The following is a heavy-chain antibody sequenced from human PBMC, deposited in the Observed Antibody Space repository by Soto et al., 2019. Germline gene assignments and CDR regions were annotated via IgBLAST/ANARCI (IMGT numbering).Heavy chain of an antibody. CDR3: AREIHDIWTGPPWFWYFDL. CDR1: GGSFSGYY. Sequence: QVQLQQWGAGPLRPLETLSLTCGVSGGSFSGYYWAWIRQSPGKGLEWIGEINDRGSINYNPSLKSRVSISVDTSKNHSPLILGSLPAADTALYSCAREIHDIWTGPPWFWYFDLGGGGTLF. D-gene: IGHD3-9*01. J-gene: IGHJ2*01. V-gene: IGHV4-34*01. CDR2: INDRGSI.